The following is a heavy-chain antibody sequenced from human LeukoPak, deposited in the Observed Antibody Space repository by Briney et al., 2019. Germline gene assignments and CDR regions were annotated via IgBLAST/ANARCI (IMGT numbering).Heavy chain of an antibody. D-gene: IGHD5-24*01. J-gene: IGHJ4*02. Sequence: GGSLRLSCAASGFTFSHYAMSWVRQAPGKGLEWVASIKQDGSEKYYVDSVKGRFTTSRDNAKNSVYLQMNSLRADDTAVYYCARDFHGNYFDYWGQGTLVTVSS. CDR1: GFTFSHYA. CDR2: IKQDGSEK. V-gene: IGHV3-7*04. CDR3: ARDFHGNYFDY.